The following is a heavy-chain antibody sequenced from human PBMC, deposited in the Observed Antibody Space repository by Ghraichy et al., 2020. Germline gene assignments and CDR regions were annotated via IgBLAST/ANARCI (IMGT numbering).Heavy chain of an antibody. J-gene: IGHJ6*02. V-gene: IGHV4-61*02. CDR3: VTTDYGDYDLDV. CDR2: IYTSGAP. CDR1: GVSVSSFSDS. D-gene: IGHD4-17*01. Sequence: SETLSLTCTASGVSVSSFSDSWSWIRQPAGQVLEWIGRIYTSGAPNYNPSLKSRVTMSLDTSKNQFFLELSSVTAADTALYYCVTTDYGDYDLDVWGQWTTVTVSS.